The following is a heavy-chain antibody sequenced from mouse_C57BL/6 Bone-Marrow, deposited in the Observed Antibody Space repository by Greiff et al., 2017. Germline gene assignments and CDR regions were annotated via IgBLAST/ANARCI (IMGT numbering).Heavy chain of an antibody. Sequence: VQLQQSGAELVKPGASVKLSCTASGFNIKDYYMHWVKQRTEQGLEWIGRIDPEDGETKYAPKFPGKATITADTSSNTAYLQLSRLKSEDTAVYYCARGDYYREGFAYWGQGTLVTVSA. CDR2: IDPEDGET. CDR3: ARGDYYREGFAY. J-gene: IGHJ3*01. CDR1: GFNIKDYY. V-gene: IGHV14-2*01. D-gene: IGHD1-1*01.